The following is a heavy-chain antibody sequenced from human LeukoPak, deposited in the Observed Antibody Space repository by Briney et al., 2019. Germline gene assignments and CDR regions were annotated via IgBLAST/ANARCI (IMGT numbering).Heavy chain of an antibody. CDR3: ARDRRPQLNNWFDP. J-gene: IGHJ5*02. V-gene: IGHV1-69*05. CDR1: GGTFSSDS. CDR2: IIPVFGTA. Sequence: GSSVKVSCKASGGTFSSDSFSWVRQAPGQGLEWMGGIIPVFGTARYAQKFQGRVTITTDESTSTAYLEVNSLRSDDTAVYYCARDRRPQLNNWFDPWGQGTLVTVSS.